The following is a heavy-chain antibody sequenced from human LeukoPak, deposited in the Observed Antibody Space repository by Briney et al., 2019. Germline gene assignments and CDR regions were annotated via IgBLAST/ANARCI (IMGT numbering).Heavy chain of an antibody. CDR2: IRYDGSNK. D-gene: IGHD3-22*01. CDR1: GFIFSNYA. Sequence: GGSLRLSCAASGFIFSNYAMQWVRQAPGKGLEWVAFIRYDGSNKYYADSVKGRFTISRDNSKNTLYLQMNSLRAEDTAVYYCAKDAYYYDSSVVDYWGQGTLVTVSS. V-gene: IGHV3-30*02. CDR3: AKDAYYYDSSVVDY. J-gene: IGHJ4*02.